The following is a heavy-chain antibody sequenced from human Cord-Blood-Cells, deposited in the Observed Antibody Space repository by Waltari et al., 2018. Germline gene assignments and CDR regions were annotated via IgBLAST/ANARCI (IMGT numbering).Heavy chain of an antibody. J-gene: IGHJ3*02. CDR1: GGSISSSNW. CDR3: ARGFGYYYGSGSYLGAFDI. V-gene: IGHV4-4*02. CDR2: IYHSGST. D-gene: IGHD3-10*01. Sequence: QVQLQESGPGLVKPSGTLSLTCAVSGGSISSSNWWSWVRKPPGKGLEWIGEIYHSGSTNYNPSLKIRVTISVDKSKNQFSLKLGSVTAGDTAVYYCARGFGYYYGSGSYLGAFDIWGQGTMVTVSS.